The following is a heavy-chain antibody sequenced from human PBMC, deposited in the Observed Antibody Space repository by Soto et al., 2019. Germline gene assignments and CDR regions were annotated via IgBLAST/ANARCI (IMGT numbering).Heavy chain of an antibody. CDR3: AHRLQGGSSWEYYFDY. V-gene: IGHV2-5*02. D-gene: IGHD6-13*01. Sequence: SGPTLVNPTQTLTLTCTFSGFSLSTSGVGVGWIRQPPGKALEWLALIYWDDDKRYSPSLKGRLTITKDTSKNQVVLTMTNVDPVDTATYYCAHRLQGGSSWEYYFDYWGQGTLVTVSS. J-gene: IGHJ4*02. CDR1: GFSLSTSGVG. CDR2: IYWDDDK.